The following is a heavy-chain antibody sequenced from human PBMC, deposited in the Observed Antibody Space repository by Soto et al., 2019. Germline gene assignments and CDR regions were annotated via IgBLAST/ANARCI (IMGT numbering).Heavy chain of an antibody. D-gene: IGHD6-6*01. Sequence: GGSLRLSCAASGFTFSSYGMHWVRQAPGKGLEWVAFISYDGSNKYYEDSVKGRFTISRDNSKNTLYLQMNSLRAEDTAVYYCAKDAPYSSPLTGAMDXWGQGTPVTVS. V-gene: IGHV3-30*18. CDR3: AKDAPYSSPLTGAMDX. J-gene: IGHJ6*02. CDR1: GFTFSSYG. CDR2: ISYDGSNK.